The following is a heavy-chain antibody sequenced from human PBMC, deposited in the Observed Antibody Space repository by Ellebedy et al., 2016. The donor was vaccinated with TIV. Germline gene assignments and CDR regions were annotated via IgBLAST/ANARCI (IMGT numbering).Heavy chain of an antibody. V-gene: IGHV3-9*01. J-gene: IGHJ4*02. Sequence: SLKISXAASGFTFDDYAMHWVRQGLGKGLEWVSGITWNSGIIDYADSVKGRFTISRDNAKSSLYLQMNSLTTEDTALYYCAKDSMLRGARVDSNFDHWGQGTLVTVSS. CDR2: ITWNSGII. CDR3: AKDSMLRGARVDSNFDH. CDR1: GFTFDDYA. D-gene: IGHD3-10*01.